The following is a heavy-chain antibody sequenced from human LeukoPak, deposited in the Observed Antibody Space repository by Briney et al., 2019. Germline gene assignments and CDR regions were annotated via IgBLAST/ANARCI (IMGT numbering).Heavy chain of an antibody. J-gene: IGHJ5*02. Sequence: GGSLRLSCVASGFSFSNYGMNWVRQAPGKGPEWVANIKHDSSAIYSLDSVKGRFTISRDNAKNSLYLQMNSLRVEDTAVYYCARGLSTTPNWFDPWGQGTLVTVSS. CDR3: ARGLSTTPNWFDP. V-gene: IGHV3-7*01. CDR2: IKHDSSAI. D-gene: IGHD2-2*01. CDR1: GFSFSNYG.